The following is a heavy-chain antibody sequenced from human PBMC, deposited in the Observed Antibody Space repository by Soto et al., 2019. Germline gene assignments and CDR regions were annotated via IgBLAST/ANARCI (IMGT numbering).Heavy chain of an antibody. CDR2: IYYSGST. V-gene: IGHV4-59*01. Sequence: SETLSLTCTVSGGSISSYYWSWIRQPPGKGLEWIGYIYYSGSTNYNPSLKSRVTISVDTSKNQFSLKLSSVTAADTAVYYCARDGSHDYSNYEGDYYYYGMDVWGQGTTVTVSS. J-gene: IGHJ6*02. CDR1: GGSISSYY. CDR3: ARDGSHDYSNYEGDYYYYGMDV. D-gene: IGHD4-4*01.